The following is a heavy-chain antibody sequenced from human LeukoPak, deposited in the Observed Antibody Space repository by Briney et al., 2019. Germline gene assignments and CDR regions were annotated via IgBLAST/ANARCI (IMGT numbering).Heavy chain of an antibody. CDR1: GYTFTGYY. CDR2: INSNSGGT. Sequence: ASVKVSCKASGYTFTGYYMHWVRQAPGQGLEWMGWINSNSGGTNYAQKFQGRGTMTRDTSISTAYMERSRLRSDDTAVYYCAIVPAFPQRYYPFDYWGQGTLVTVSS. D-gene: IGHD2-2*01. V-gene: IGHV1-2*02. J-gene: IGHJ4*02. CDR3: AIVPAFPQRYYPFDY.